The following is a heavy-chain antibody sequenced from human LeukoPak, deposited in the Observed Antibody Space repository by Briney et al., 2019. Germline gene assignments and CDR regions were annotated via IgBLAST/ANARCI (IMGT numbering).Heavy chain of an antibody. CDR1: GGSISAYY. J-gene: IGHJ4*02. Sequence: SETLSLTCTVSGGSISAYYWSWIRQPAGKGLEWIGRIYVSGSTNYNPSLKSRGTMSLDTSKNQFSLKLSSVTAADTAVYYCARTYYYDSRGYYPGYFDYWGQGTLVTVSS. CDR3: ARTYYYDSRGYYPGYFDY. D-gene: IGHD3-22*01. V-gene: IGHV4-4*07. CDR2: IYVSGST.